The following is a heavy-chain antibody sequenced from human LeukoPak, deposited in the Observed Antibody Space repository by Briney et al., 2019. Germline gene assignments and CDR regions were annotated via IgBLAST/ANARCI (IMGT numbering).Heavy chain of an antibody. V-gene: IGHV1-18*04. Sequence: GASVKVSCKASGYTFTSYGISWVRQAPGQGLEWMGWISAYNGNTNYAQKLQGRGTMTTDTSTSTDYMELRSLRSDDTAVYYCARGSSCSSTCCPHPDYYYGMDVWGKGTTVTVSS. D-gene: IGHD2-2*01. J-gene: IGHJ6*04. CDR1: GYTFTSYG. CDR3: ARGSSCSSTCCPHPDYYYGMDV. CDR2: ISAYNGNT.